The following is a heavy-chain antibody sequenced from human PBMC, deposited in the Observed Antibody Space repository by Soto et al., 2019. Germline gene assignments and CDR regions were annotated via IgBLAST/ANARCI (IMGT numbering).Heavy chain of an antibody. CDR1: GFTFRSYW. Sequence: EVLLVESGGGFVQPGGSLRLSCAASGFTFRSYWMQWVRQAPGKGLVWVSWITSDGSSTSYADSVKGRFTISRDNAKNTLYPQMHSLRAEDTAVYYCASGGSSLNFDSWGQGTLVTVSS. D-gene: IGHD6-6*01. V-gene: IGHV3-74*01. J-gene: IGHJ4*02. CDR2: ITSDGSST. CDR3: ASGGSSLNFDS.